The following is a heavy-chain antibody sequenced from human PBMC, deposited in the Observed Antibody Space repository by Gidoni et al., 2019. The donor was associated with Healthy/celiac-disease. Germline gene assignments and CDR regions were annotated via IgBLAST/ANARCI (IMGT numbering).Heavy chain of an antibody. D-gene: IGHD3-3*01. CDR1: GGTFSSYA. V-gene: IGHV1-69*01. CDR3: ASGSRGSGYYQIDY. J-gene: IGHJ4*02. CDR2: IIPIFGTA. Sequence: SPVKVSCKASGGTFSSYAISWVRQAPGQELEWMGGIIPIFGTANYAQKFQGRVTITADESTSTAYMELSSLRSEDTAVYYCASGSRGSGYYQIDYWGQGTLVTVSS.